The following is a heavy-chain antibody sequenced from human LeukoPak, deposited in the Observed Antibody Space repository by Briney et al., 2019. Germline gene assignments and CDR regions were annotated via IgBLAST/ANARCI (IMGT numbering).Heavy chain of an antibody. CDR2: ISAYNGNT. Sequence: ASVKVSCKASGYTFTSYGISWVRQAPGQGLEWMGWISAYNGNTNYAQKLQGRVTMTTDTSTSTAYMELRSLRSDDTAVYCCARDAAYYYDSSGYRRFDYWGQGTLVTVSS. V-gene: IGHV1-18*01. CDR3: ARDAAYYYDSSGYRRFDY. J-gene: IGHJ4*02. D-gene: IGHD3-22*01. CDR1: GYTFTSYG.